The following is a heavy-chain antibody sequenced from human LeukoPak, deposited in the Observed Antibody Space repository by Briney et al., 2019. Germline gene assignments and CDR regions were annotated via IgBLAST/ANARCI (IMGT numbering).Heavy chain of an antibody. CDR1: GGSISSSSYS. CDR3: ARHLKGHYTIFDY. Sequence: SETLSLTCTVSGGSISSSSYSWGWIRQPPGKGLEWIGSIYYSGSTYYNPSLKSRVTISVDTSKNQFSLELSSVTAADTAVYYCARHLKGHYTIFDYWGQGTLVTVSS. J-gene: IGHJ4*02. CDR2: IYYSGST. V-gene: IGHV4-39*01. D-gene: IGHD3-9*01.